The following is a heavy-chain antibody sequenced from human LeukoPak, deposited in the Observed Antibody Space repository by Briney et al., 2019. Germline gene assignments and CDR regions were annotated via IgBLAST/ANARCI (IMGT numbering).Heavy chain of an antibody. V-gene: IGHV4-30-2*02. Sequence: SQTLSLTCAVSGGSISSGGYSWSWIRQPPGKGLEWIGYIYHSGSTYYNPSLKSRVTISVDTSKNQFSLKLSSVTAADTAVYYCARNILTGYYPVTQTAYYFDYWGQGTLVTVSS. CDR1: GGSISSGGYS. CDR2: IYHSGST. CDR3: ARNILTGYYPVTQTAYYFDY. D-gene: IGHD3-9*01. J-gene: IGHJ4*02.